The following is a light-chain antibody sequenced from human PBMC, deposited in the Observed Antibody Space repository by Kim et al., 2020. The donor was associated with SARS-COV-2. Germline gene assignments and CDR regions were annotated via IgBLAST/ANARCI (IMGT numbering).Light chain of an antibody. CDR3: HQYKSYPYT. J-gene: IGKJ2*01. CDR2: KAS. CDR1: QSINSW. Sequence: SASVGDRVTITCRASQSINSWLAWYQQKPGKAPKLLIYKASYLESGVPSRFSGTESGTEFTLTISSLQPDDFATYYCHQYKSYPYTFGQGTKLEI. V-gene: IGKV1-5*03.